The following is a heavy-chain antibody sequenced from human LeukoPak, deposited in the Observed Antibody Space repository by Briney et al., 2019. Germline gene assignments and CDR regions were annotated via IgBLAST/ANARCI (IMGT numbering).Heavy chain of an antibody. J-gene: IGHJ4*02. V-gene: IGHV4-4*07. CDR2: ISTSGST. CDR1: GGSFSIYY. D-gene: IGHD3-22*01. Sequence: SETLSLTCTASGGSFSIYYWSWIRQSAWKGLEWIGHISTSGSTNYSSSLKSRVTISVDKSKNQFYLRLTSATAADTAVYYCARVNSSGSLLDYWGQGTLVTVSS. CDR3: ARVNSSGSLLDY.